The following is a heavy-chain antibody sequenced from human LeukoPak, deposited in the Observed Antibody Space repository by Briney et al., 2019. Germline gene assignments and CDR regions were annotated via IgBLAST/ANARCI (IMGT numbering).Heavy chain of an antibody. D-gene: IGHD3-16*02. V-gene: IGHV4-30-4*01. CDR3: ARLEITFGGVIAA. CDR2: IYYSGSP. J-gene: IGHJ5*02. Sequence: PSQTLSLTCTVSGGSISSGDYYWSWIRQPPGKGLEWIGYIYYSGSPYYIPSLKSRLTISIGTSKNQFSLKLSSVTAADTAVYYCARLEITFGGVIAAWGQGTLVTVSS. CDR1: GGSISSGDYY.